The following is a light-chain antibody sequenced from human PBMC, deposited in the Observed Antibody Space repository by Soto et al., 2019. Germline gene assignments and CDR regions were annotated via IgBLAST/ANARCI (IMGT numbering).Light chain of an antibody. CDR2: DAS. CDR1: QSVSSY. V-gene: IGKV3-11*01. Sequence: EIVLTQSPATLSLSPGERATLSCRASQSVSSYLAWYQQKPGQAPRLLIYDASNMATGIPARFSGSGSGTDFPLTISSLEPEDFAVYYCQQRSNWPPETFGQGTKLEIK. J-gene: IGKJ2*01. CDR3: QQRSNWPPET.